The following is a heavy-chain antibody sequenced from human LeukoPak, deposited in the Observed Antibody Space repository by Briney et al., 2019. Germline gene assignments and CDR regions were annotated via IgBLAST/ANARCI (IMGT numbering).Heavy chain of an antibody. CDR1: GGSISSSSYY. Sequence: SETLSLTCTVSGGSISSSSYYWGWIRQPPGKGLEWIGSIYYSGSTYYNPSLKSRVTISVDTSKNQFSLKLSSVTAADTAVYYCARLYCSSTSCYHNWFDPWGQGTLVTVSS. CDR2: IYYSGST. D-gene: IGHD2-2*01. J-gene: IGHJ5*02. V-gene: IGHV4-39*07. CDR3: ARLYCSSTSCYHNWFDP.